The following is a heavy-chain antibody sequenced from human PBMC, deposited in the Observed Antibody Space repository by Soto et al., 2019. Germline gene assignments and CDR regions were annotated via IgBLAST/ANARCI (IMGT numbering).Heavy chain of an antibody. D-gene: IGHD2-15*01. CDR1: GGTIYRSGKY. Sequence: WETLSLTCTVSGGTIYRSGKYWGRNRQGQGRGLEWIGNIDYNGVTYSNPSLKSRVTISRDTSKNQFSLKLTSVTAADTALYYCGKVLVGATGHTDSDSWGQGTQVTVSS. J-gene: IGHJ4*02. CDR3: GKVLVGATGHTDSDS. V-gene: IGHV4-39*01. CDR2: IDYNGVT.